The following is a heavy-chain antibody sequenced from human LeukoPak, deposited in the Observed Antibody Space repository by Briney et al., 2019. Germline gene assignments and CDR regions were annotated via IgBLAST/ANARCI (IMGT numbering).Heavy chain of an antibody. CDR1: GGSISIGGYY. CDR2: IYYSGIT. V-gene: IGHV4-31*11. Sequence: PSETLSLTCAVSGGSISIGGYYWSWIRQHPGKGLEWIGYIYYSGITYYNPSLKSRVTISVDTSKNQFSLYLSSVTAADTDVYYCARVTSGEFADYWGQGTLVTVSS. J-gene: IGHJ4*02. CDR3: ARVTSGEFADY. D-gene: IGHD3-10*01.